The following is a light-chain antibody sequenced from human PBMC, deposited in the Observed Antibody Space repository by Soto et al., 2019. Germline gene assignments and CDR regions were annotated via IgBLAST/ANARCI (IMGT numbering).Light chain of an antibody. CDR3: QQYNNWPRT. V-gene: IGKV3-15*01. J-gene: IGKJ1*01. CDR1: QSVSSD. CDR2: GAS. Sequence: IVMTHSPSTLSVSAGERATLSSRASQSVSSDLAWYHQKPGQAPRLLIYGASTRATGIPARFSGSGSGTEFTLTINSLQSEDFAVYYCQQYNNWPRTFGQGTKVDIK.